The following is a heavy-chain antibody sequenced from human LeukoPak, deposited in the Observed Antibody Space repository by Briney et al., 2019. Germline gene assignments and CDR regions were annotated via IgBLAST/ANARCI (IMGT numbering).Heavy chain of an antibody. D-gene: IGHD3/OR15-3a*01. CDR2: ISGSGGST. CDR3: ARVIIRRTGPDAFDI. CDR1: GFTFSSYA. Sequence: GGSLRLSCAASGFTFSSYAMSWVRQAPGKGLEWVSAISGSGGSTYYADSVKGRFTISRDNAKNSLYLQMNSLRAEDTAVYYCARVIIRRTGPDAFDIWGQGTMVAVSS. V-gene: IGHV3-23*01. J-gene: IGHJ3*02.